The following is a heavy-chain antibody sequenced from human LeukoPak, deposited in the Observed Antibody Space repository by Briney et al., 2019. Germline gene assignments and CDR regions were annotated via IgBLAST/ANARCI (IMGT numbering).Heavy chain of an antibody. D-gene: IGHD3-22*01. V-gene: IGHV4-39*01. J-gene: IGHJ4*02. Sequence: WIRQPPGKGLEWIGSIYYSGSTHYNPSLKSRVTISIDMPTDQFSLKLSSVTAADTAVYYCARLDSTGYTFDYWGQGTLVTVSS. CDR3: ARLDSTGYTFDY. CDR2: IYYSGST.